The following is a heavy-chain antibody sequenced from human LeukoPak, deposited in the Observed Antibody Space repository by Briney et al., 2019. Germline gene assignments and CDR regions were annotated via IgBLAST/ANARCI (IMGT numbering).Heavy chain of an antibody. Sequence: PSETLSLTCAVYGGSFSGYYWSWLRQTPGKGLEWIGEVNHSGSTNYNPSLKSRVTISIDTSKNQFSLKLRSVTAADTAVYYCARVGYVSAWYPFDYWGQGTPVIVSS. CDR2: VNHSGST. D-gene: IGHD6-19*01. V-gene: IGHV4-34*01. J-gene: IGHJ4*02. CDR3: ARVGYVSAWYPFDY. CDR1: GGSFSGYY.